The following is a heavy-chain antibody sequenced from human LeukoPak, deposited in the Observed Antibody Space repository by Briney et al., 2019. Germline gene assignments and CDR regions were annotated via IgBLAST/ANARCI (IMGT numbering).Heavy chain of an antibody. D-gene: IGHD6-13*01. Sequence: SETLSLTCTVSGGSISSYYWSWIRQPPGKGLEWIGYIYYSGSTNYNPSLKSRVTISVDTSKNQFSLRLSSVTAADTAVYYCAGWWAAARIFDYWGQGTLGTVSS. J-gene: IGHJ4*02. CDR2: IYYSGST. V-gene: IGHV4-59*08. CDR3: AGWWAAARIFDY. CDR1: GGSISSYY.